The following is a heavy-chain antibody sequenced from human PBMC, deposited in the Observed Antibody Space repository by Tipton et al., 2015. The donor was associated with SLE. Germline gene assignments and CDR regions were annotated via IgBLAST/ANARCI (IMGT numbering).Heavy chain of an antibody. CDR2: IYYSGST. CDR1: GGSISSSSYY. V-gene: IGHV4-61*01. J-gene: IGHJ6*02. Sequence: LRLSCTVSGGSISSSSYYWSWIRQPPGKGLEWIGYIYYSGSTNYNPSLKSRVTISVDTSKNQFSLKLSSVTAADTAVYYCARQRGTNWNPWGMDVWGQGTTVTVSS. D-gene: IGHD1-1*01. CDR3: ARQRGTNWNPWGMDV.